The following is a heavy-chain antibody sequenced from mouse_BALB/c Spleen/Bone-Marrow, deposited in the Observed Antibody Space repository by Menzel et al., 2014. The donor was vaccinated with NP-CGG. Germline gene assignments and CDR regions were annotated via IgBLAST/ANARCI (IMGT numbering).Heavy chain of an antibody. V-gene: IGHV1-9*01. CDR1: GYTFNSYW. CDR3: ARSPY. Sequence: VQLQQSGAELTKPGASVKISCKATGYTFNSYWIEWVKPRPGHGLEWIGEILPGSGITNYNEKFKVKATFNADTSSNTAYMQLSSLTSEDSAVYYCARSPYWGQGTLVTVSA. J-gene: IGHJ3*01. CDR2: ILPGSGIT.